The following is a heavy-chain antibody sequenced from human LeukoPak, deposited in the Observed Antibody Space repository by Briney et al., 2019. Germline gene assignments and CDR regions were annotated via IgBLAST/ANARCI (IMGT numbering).Heavy chain of an antibody. CDR1: GGSISTTNYY. J-gene: IGHJ4*02. CDR3: ASLRHYDSSASIDDYFDY. V-gene: IGHV4-39*01. CDR2: IYDSGRT. D-gene: IGHD3-22*01. Sequence: SETLSLTCTVSGGSISTTNYYWGWIRQLPGKGLEWIGSIYDSGRTYYNPSLKSRVTISVDTSENQFSLRLTSVTAADTAVFYCASLRHYDSSASIDDYFDYWGQGTLVTVSS.